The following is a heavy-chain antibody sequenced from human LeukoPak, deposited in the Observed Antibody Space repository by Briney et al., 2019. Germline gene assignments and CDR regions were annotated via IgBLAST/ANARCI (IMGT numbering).Heavy chain of an antibody. V-gene: IGHV1-18*04. Sequence: VASVKVSCKASGYTFTSYYMHWVRQAPGQGLEWMGWISAYNGNTNYAQKLQGRVTMTTDTSTSTAYMELRSLRSDNTAVYYCARPNDWSKYYYDSSGYFDYWGQGTLVTVSS. CDR1: GYTFTSYY. CDR2: ISAYNGNT. J-gene: IGHJ4*02. D-gene: IGHD3-22*01. CDR3: ARPNDWSKYYYDSSGYFDY.